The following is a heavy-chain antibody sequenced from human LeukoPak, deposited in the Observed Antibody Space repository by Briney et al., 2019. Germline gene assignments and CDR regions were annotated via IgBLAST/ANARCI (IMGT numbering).Heavy chain of an antibody. CDR2: INSDASDT. Sequence: GGSLRLSCAASGFTFSRHWMHWVRQAPGKGLVWISRINSDASDTNYADFVKGRFTISRDNAKDTVYLQINSLRDEDTAVYYCARICSSTDCLIPDWGQGTLVTVSS. D-gene: IGHD2-2*01. J-gene: IGHJ4*02. V-gene: IGHV3-74*01. CDR3: ARICSSTDCLIPD. CDR1: GFTFSRHW.